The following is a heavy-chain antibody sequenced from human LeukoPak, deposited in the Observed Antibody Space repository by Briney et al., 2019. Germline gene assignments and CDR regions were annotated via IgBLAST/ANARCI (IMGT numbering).Heavy chain of an antibody. V-gene: IGHV3-23*01. CDR2: ISGSGGST. CDR3: ARVITSACRFDP. Sequence: GGSLRLSCAASGFTFSNYGMNWVRQAPGKGLEWVSAISGSGGSTYYADSVKGRFTISRDNSKNTLYLQMNSLRAEDTAVYYCARVITSACRFDPWGQGTLVTVSS. CDR1: GFTFSNYG. J-gene: IGHJ5*02. D-gene: IGHD1-14*01.